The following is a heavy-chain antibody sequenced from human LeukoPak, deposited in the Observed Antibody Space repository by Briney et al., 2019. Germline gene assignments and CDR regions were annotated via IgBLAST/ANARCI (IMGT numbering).Heavy chain of an antibody. CDR2: MSGSGGST. CDR3: AKAGIAAAAIGNYFDY. V-gene: IGHV3-23*01. CDR1: GFTFSSYA. J-gene: IGHJ4*02. D-gene: IGHD6-13*01. Sequence: GGSLRLSCAASGFTFSSYAMSWVRQAPGKGLEWVSAMSGSGGSTYYADSVKGRFTISRDNSKNMLYLQMNSLRAEDTAVYYCAKAGIAAAAIGNYFDYWGQGTLVTVSS.